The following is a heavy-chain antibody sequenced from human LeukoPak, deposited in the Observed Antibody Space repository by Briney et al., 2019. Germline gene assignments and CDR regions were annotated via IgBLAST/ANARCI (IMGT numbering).Heavy chain of an antibody. CDR1: GFTFSSYA. V-gene: IGHV3-30*18. Sequence: GGSLRLSCAASGFTFSSYAMHWVRQSLGKGLEWVAVMSYDGFNKYYADSVKGRFTISRDNSKNTLYLQMNSLRAEDTAVFYCAKTKGYSYGYYFDYWGQGTLVTVSS. D-gene: IGHD5-18*01. CDR2: MSYDGFNK. CDR3: AKTKGYSYGYYFDY. J-gene: IGHJ4*02.